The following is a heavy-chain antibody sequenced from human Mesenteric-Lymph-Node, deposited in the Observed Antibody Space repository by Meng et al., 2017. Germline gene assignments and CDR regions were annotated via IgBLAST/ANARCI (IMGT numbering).Heavy chain of an antibody. V-gene: IGHV6-1*01. D-gene: IGHD6-25*01. Sequence: QVQFQTSGPGLVKPSQPLSLTCAISGDSVSTNSAAWNWIRQSPSGGLEWLGRTYYKSKWYNDYAESVKSRITINPDTSKNQFSLQLNSVTPEDTAVYYCARDPAAFDFWGQGILVTVSS. CDR1: GDSVSTNSAA. J-gene: IGHJ4*02. CDR3: ARDPAAFDF. CDR2: TYYKSKWYN.